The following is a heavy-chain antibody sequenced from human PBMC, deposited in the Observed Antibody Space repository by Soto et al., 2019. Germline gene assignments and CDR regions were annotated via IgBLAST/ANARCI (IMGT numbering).Heavy chain of an antibody. J-gene: IGHJ4*02. V-gene: IGHV3-49*04. Sequence: EVQLEESGGTLVEPGRSLKLSCSTSGFSFGDYAMSWVRQAPGKGLEWIGLIRDKSSGETKVYAASVIGRFTFSRDDSRNIAYLHTSRLTVEDTAVYFCTTGYYWGQGTLVTVSS. CDR3: TTGYY. CDR2: IRDKSSGETK. CDR1: GFSFGDYA.